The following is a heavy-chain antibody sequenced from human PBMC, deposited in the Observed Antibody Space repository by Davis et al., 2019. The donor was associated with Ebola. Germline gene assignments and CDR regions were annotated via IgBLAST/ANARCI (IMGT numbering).Heavy chain of an antibody. CDR1: GGTFSSYA. Sequence: ASVKVSCKASGGTFSSYAISWVRQAPGQGLEWMGWISAYNGNTNYAQKLQGRVTMTTDTSTSTAYMELRSLRSDDPAVYYCARGYGSGWYSYWGQGTLVTVSS. J-gene: IGHJ4*02. D-gene: IGHD6-19*01. CDR2: ISAYNGNT. CDR3: ARGYGSGWYSY. V-gene: IGHV1-18*01.